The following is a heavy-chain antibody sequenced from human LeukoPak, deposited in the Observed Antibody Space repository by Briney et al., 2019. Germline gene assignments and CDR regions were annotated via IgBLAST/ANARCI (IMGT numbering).Heavy chain of an antibody. CDR2: IDSDGSST. D-gene: IGHD3-10*01. J-gene: IGHJ5*02. CDR1: GFTFSSNW. V-gene: IGHV3-74*01. Sequence: GGSLRLSCAASGFTFSSNWMHWVRQAPGKGLVWVSRIDSDGSSTTYADSVKGRFTISRDNAENTLYLQMNSLRVEDTAVYYCASTTGRYRFDPWGQGTLVTVSS. CDR3: ASTTGRYRFDP.